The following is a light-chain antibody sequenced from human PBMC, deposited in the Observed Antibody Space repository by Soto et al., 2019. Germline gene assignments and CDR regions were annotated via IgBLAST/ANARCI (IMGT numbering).Light chain of an antibody. CDR3: QQYNNWPPPWT. V-gene: IGKV3-15*01. CDR2: GAS. CDR1: QSVSSN. J-gene: IGKJ1*01. Sequence: EIVMTQSPATLSVSPGERATLSCRASQSVSSNLAWYQQKPGQAPRLLIYGASTRATGIPARFSGSGSGTEFTLTISSLPSEDFAVYYCQQYNNWPPPWTFGQGTKVEIK.